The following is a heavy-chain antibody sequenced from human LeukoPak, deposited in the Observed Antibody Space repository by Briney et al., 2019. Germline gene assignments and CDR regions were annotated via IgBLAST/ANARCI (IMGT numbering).Heavy chain of an antibody. D-gene: IGHD6-6*01. CDR3: AREGLYSSSSSDH. CDR2: MNPNSGNT. CDR1: GYTFTSYD. Sequence: ASVKVSCKASGYTFTSYDINWVRQATGQGLEWMGWMNPNSGNTGYAQKFQGRVTMTRNTSISTAYMELNSLRAEDTAVYYCAREGLYSSSSSDHWGQGTLVTVSS. V-gene: IGHV1-8*01. J-gene: IGHJ4*02.